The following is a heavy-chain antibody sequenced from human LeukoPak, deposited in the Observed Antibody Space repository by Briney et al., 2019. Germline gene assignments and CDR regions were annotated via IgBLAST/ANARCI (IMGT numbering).Heavy chain of an antibody. J-gene: IGHJ6*03. CDR1: GYTFTGYY. CDR3: ARVRYFDWVSTAGYMDV. V-gene: IGHV1-2*06. Sequence: ASVKVSCKASGYTFTGYYMHWVRQAPGQGVEGMGRINPNSGGTNYAQKFQGRVTMTRDTSISTAYMELRSLRSDDTAVYYCARVRYFDWVSTAGYMDVWGKGTTVTVSS. CDR2: INPNSGGT. D-gene: IGHD3-9*01.